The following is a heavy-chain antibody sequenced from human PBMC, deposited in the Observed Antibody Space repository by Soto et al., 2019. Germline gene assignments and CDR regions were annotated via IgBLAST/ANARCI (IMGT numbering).Heavy chain of an antibody. CDR2: IYHSGST. CDR3: ARGYRSGGSCRRNWFDP. D-gene: IGHD2-15*01. Sequence: SETLSLTCAVSGGSISSGGYSWSWIRQPPGKGLEWIGYIYHSGSTYYNPSLKSRVTISVDRSKNQFSLKLSSVTAADTAVYYCARGYRSGGSCRRNWFDPWGQGTLVTVSS. J-gene: IGHJ5*02. V-gene: IGHV4-30-2*01. CDR1: GGSISSGGYS.